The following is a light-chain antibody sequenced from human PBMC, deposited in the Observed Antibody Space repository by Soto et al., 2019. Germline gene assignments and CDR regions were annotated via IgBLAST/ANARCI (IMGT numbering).Light chain of an antibody. CDR1: SSDVGGYNY. Sequence: QSVLTQPASVSGSPEQSITISCSGTSSDVGGYNYVSWYQQHPGKAPKLMIYEVSNRPSGVSNRFSGSKSGNTASLTISGLHAEDEADYYCSSYTSSSTPYVFGTGTKLTVL. V-gene: IGLV2-14*01. CDR3: SSYTSSSTPYV. CDR2: EVS. J-gene: IGLJ1*01.